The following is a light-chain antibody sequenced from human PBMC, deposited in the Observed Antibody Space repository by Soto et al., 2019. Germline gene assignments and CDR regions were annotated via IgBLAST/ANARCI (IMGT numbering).Light chain of an antibody. CDR1: QYVGSR. CDR2: GAS. Sequence: EIVLTQSPATLSSSPGEPATLSCRASQYVGSRLAWYQHQPGQAPRLLIYGASTRATGISARCSGSGSGTEFTLTITSLQSEDFAVYYCQQYNNWPPWTFGQGTKVDI. J-gene: IGKJ1*01. V-gene: IGKV3-15*01. CDR3: QQYNNWPPWT.